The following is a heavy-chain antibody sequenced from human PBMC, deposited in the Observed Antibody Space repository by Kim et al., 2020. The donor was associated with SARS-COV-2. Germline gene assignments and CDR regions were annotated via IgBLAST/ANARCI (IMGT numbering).Heavy chain of an antibody. Sequence: GGSLRLSCAASGFTFSNAWMSWVRQAPGKGLEWVGRIKSKTDGGTTDYAAPVKGRFTISRDDSKNTLYLQMNSLKTEDTAVYYCTTLVRVRFLEWCFWGQGTLVTVSS. J-gene: IGHJ4*02. CDR1: GFTFSNAW. CDR3: TTLVRVRFLEWCF. CDR2: IKSKTDGGTT. V-gene: IGHV3-15*01. D-gene: IGHD3-3*01.